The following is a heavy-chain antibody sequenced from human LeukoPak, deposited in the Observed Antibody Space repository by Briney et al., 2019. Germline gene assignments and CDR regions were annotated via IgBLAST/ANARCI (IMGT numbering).Heavy chain of an antibody. CDR1: GGAISRGGYS. J-gene: IGHJ4*02. Sequence: PSQTLSLTCAVSGGAISRGGYSRSWIRQPPGKGPGWIGYIYHSGSTYYNPSLKSRVTISVDRSKNQFSLKLSSVTAADTAVYYCARGGSYGDYVFDYWGQGTLVTVSS. V-gene: IGHV4-30-2*01. CDR2: IYHSGST. D-gene: IGHD4-17*01. CDR3: ARGGSYGDYVFDY.